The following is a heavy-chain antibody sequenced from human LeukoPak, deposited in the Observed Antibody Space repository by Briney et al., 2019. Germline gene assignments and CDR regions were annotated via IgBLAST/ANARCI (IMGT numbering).Heavy chain of an antibody. CDR1: GYTFNDYY. V-gene: IGHV1-2*02. D-gene: IGHD6-19*01. CDR2: IYPKSGDT. Sequence: ASVKVSCKASGYTFNDYYIHWVRQAPGQGLEWMGYIYPKSGDTKYAQKFQGRVTMTRDTSITPAYMELTSFTSDDTAVYSCATIGGGAGTDWGQGTLVTVSS. J-gene: IGHJ4*02. CDR3: ATIGGGAGTD.